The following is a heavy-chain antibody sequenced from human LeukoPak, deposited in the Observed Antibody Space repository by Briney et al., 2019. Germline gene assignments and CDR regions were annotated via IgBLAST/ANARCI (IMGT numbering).Heavy chain of an antibody. J-gene: IGHJ1*01. D-gene: IGHD2-15*01. CDR1: GFSFKNYA. Sequence: GGSLRLSCAASGFSFKNYAMSWVRQAPGKGLEWVSAINNGGDSTYYADSVKGRFTISRDNSKGTLYLQMNSLRAEDTAVYYCAQQLGYCSGGNCYFTYWGQGTLVTVSS. V-gene: IGHV3-23*01. CDR2: INNGGDST. CDR3: AQQLGYCSGGNCYFTY.